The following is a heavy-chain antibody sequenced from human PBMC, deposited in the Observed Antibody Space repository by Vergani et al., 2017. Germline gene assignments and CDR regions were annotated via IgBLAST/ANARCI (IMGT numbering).Heavy chain of an antibody. J-gene: IGHJ4*02. D-gene: IGHD2-8*01. V-gene: IGHV4-39*01. CDR2: IYYSGST. CDR1: GGSISSSSYY. CDR3: ARHDMVLFDY. Sequence: QLQLQESGPGLVKPSETLYLTCTVSGGSISSSSYYWGWIRQPPGKGLEWIGSIYYSGSTYYNPSLKSRVTISVDTSKNQFSLKLSSVTAADAAVYYCARHDMVLFDYWGQGTLVTVSS.